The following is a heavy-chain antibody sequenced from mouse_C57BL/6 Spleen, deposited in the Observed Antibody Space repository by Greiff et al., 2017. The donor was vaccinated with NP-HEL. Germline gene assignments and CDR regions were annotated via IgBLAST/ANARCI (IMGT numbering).Heavy chain of an antibody. J-gene: IGHJ2*01. Sequence: QVQLQQPGAELVKPGASVKLSCKASGYTFTSYWMQWVKQRPGQGLEWIGEIDPSDSYTNYNQQFKGKATLTVDTSSSTAYMQLSSLTSEDSAVYYCARRGGTDYFDYWGQGTTLTVSS. CDR1: GYTFTSYW. CDR2: IDPSDSYT. CDR3: ARRGGTDYFDY. D-gene: IGHD4-1*01. V-gene: IGHV1-50*01.